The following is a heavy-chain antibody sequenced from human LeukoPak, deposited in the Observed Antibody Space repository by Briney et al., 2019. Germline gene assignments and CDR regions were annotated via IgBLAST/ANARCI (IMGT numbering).Heavy chain of an antibody. D-gene: IGHD3-22*01. CDR1: GGSFSGYY. CDR2: INHSGST. CDR3: ASTPPRGYYDSSGYNDY. Sequence: SETLSLTCAVYGGSFSGYYWSWIRQPPGKGLEWIGEINHSGSTNYNPSLKSRVTISVDTSKNQFSLKLSSVTAADTAVYYCASTPPRGYYDSSGYNDYRGQGTLVTVSS. J-gene: IGHJ4*02. V-gene: IGHV4-34*01.